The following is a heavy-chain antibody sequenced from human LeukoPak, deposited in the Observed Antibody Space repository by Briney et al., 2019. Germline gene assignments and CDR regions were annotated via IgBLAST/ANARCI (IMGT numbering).Heavy chain of an antibody. J-gene: IGHJ4*02. D-gene: IGHD3-9*01. Sequence: SQTLSLTCAISGDSVSSNSAAWNWIRQSPSRVLEWLGRTYYRSKWYNDYAVSVKSRITINPDTSKNQFSLQLNSVTPEDTAVYYCARVGSYYDILTGYYNVAGYFDYWGQGTLVTVSS. CDR2: TYYRSKWYN. V-gene: IGHV6-1*01. CDR1: GDSVSSNSAA. CDR3: ARVGSYYDILTGYYNVAGYFDY.